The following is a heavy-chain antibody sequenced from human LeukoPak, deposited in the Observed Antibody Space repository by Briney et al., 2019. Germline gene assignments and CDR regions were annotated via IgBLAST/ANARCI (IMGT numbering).Heavy chain of an antibody. V-gene: IGHV3-53*01. Sequence: GGSLRLSCAASGFPVSGYYMSWVSQAPGKRLEWVSVIYSGGTTYYADSVKGRFTISRDDSKNTLYLQMNSLRAEDTAVYYCARMLISSGYYVDYWGQGTLVTVSS. J-gene: IGHJ4*02. D-gene: IGHD3-22*01. CDR2: IYSGGTT. CDR1: GFPVSGYY. CDR3: ARMLISSGYYVDY.